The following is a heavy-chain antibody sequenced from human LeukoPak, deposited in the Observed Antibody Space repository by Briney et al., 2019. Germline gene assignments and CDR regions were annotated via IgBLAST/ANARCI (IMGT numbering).Heavy chain of an antibody. CDR1: GFTFSSYA. D-gene: IGHD3-16*01. V-gene: IGHV3-30*04. CDR2: ISYDGSNK. J-gene: IGHJ4*02. CDR3: ARDLLQFGVFDY. Sequence: GGSLRLSCAASGFTFSSYAMHWVRQAPGKGLEWVAVISYDGSNKYYAASVKGRFTISRDNSKNTLYLQMNSLRAEDTAVYYCARDLLQFGVFDYWGQGTLVTVSS.